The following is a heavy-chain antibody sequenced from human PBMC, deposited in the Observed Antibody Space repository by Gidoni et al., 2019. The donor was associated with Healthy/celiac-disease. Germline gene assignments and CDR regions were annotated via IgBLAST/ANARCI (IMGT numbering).Heavy chain of an antibody. V-gene: IGHV3-30-3*01. J-gene: IGHJ3*02. CDR3: ARDRGVRKKDAFDI. D-gene: IGHD2-8*01. Sequence: QVQLVESGGGVVQPGRSLRLSCAASGFTFSSYAMPWVRQAPGKGLEWVAVISYDGSNKYYADSVKGRFTISRDNSKNTLYLQMNSLRAEDTAVYYCARDRGVRKKDAFDIWGQGTMVTVSS. CDR1: GFTFSSYA. CDR2: ISYDGSNK.